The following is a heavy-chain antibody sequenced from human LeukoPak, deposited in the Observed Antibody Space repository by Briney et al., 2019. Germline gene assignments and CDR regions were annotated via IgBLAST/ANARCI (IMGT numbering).Heavy chain of an antibody. CDR1: GGSISSGGYY. Sequence: PSQTLSLTCTVSGGSISSGGYYWSWIRQHPGKGLDWIAYIYYSGSTYYNPSLKSRVTISVDTSENQFSLKLSSVTAADTAVYYCARLKGGYSSNWVFDYWGQGTLVTVSS. D-gene: IGHD6-13*01. CDR2: IYYSGST. V-gene: IGHV4-31*03. CDR3: ARLKGGYSSNWVFDY. J-gene: IGHJ4*02.